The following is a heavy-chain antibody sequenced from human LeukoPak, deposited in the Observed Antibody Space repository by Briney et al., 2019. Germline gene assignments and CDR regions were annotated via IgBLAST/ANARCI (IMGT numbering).Heavy chain of an antibody. CDR2: IYPGDSVT. J-gene: IGHJ3*01. Sequence: GESLKISCKGSGYSFTRYWIGWVRQMPGKGLEWMGIIYPGDSVTRYRPSFQGQVTISADKSISTAYLQWSSLKATDTAMYYCARSREIGTLRAFDLWGQGTMVTVSS. CDR3: ARSREIGTLRAFDL. CDR1: GYSFTRYW. D-gene: IGHD1-1*01. V-gene: IGHV5-51*01.